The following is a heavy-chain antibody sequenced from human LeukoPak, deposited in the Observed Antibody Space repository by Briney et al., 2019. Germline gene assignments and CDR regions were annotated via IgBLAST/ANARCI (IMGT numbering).Heavy chain of an antibody. J-gene: IGHJ3*02. V-gene: IGHV3-20*01. CDR2: INWNGGRT. Sequence: GGSLRLSCAASGFTFDDYGMSWGRQAPGKGLEWVSGINWNGGRTGYADSVKGRFTISRDNAKNSLYLQMNSLRAEDTALYHCARAVSSSGLGAFDIWGQGTMVTVSS. CDR3: ARAVSSSGLGAFDI. D-gene: IGHD6-6*01. CDR1: GFTFDDYG.